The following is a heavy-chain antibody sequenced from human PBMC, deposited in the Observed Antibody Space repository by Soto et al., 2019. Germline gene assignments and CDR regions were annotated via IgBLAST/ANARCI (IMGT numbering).Heavy chain of an antibody. D-gene: IGHD1-1*01. J-gene: IGHJ4*02. Sequence: EVQLVESGGGLLQPGGSLRLSCAASGFTFSMYWMHWVRQVPGKGPEWVSRINDDASSTNYADSVKGRFTICRDNAKNTLYLQMNALGAEDTAVYYCARGPRSTSTGTGAFWGQRTLVTVSS. V-gene: IGHV3-74*01. CDR1: GFTFSMYW. CDR2: INDDASST. CDR3: ARGPRSTSTGTGAF.